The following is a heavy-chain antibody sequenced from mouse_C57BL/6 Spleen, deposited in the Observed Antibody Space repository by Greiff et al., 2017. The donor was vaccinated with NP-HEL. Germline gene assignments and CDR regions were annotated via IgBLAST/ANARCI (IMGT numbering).Heavy chain of an antibody. CDR1: GYTFTSYW. J-gene: IGHJ4*01. CDR3: ARTDWVYAMDY. CDR2: IDPSDSET. V-gene: IGHV1-52*01. D-gene: IGHD4-1*01. Sequence: VQLQQPGAELVRPGSSVKLSCKASGYTFTSYWMHWVKQRPIQGLEWIGNIDPSDSETHYNQKFKDKATLTVDKSSSTAYMQLSSLTSEDSAVYYCARTDWVYAMDYWGQGTSVTVSS.